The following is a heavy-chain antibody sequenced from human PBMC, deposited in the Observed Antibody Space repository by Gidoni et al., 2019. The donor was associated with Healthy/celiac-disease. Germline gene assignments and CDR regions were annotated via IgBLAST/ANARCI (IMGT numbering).Heavy chain of an antibody. D-gene: IGHD2-8*01. CDR3: ARDIVLMVYAYYGMDV. CDR2: ISYDGSNK. Sequence: QVQLVESGGGVVQPGRSLRLSCAASGFTFSSYAMHWVRQAPGKGLEWVAVISYDGSNKYYADSVKGRFTISRDNSKNTLYLQMNSLRAEDTAVYYCARDIVLMVYAYYGMDVWGQGTTVTVSS. J-gene: IGHJ6*02. V-gene: IGHV3-30-3*01. CDR1: GFTFSSYA.